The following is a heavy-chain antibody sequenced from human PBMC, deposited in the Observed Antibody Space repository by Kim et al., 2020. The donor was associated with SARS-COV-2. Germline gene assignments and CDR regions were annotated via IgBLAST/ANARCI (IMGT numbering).Heavy chain of an antibody. CDR3: ARTKDLYYYDSSRYYLSDACDI. Sequence: GESLKISCKGSGYSFTSYWIGWVRQMPGKGLEWMGIIYPGDSDTRYSPSFQGQVTISADKSISTAYLQWSSLKDSDTAMYYCARTKDLYYYDSSRYYLSDACDIWGKAAMVSVTS. D-gene: IGHD3-22*01. J-gene: IGHJ3*02. V-gene: IGHV5-51*01. CDR1: GYSFTSYW. CDR2: IYPGDSDT.